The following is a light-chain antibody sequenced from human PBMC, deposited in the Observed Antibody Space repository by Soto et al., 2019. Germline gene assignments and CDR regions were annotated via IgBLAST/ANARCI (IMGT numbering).Light chain of an antibody. V-gene: IGKV2-28*01. CDR2: LGS. CDR3: MQALQIPWT. Sequence: DIVMTQSPLPLPVTPGEPASISCRSSQSLLHSNGYNYLDWYLQKPGQSPQLLIYLGSNRASGVPDRFSGSGSGTDFTLKISRVEAEDVGVYYCMQALQIPWTFGQGTKVEIK. CDR1: QSLLHSNGYNY. J-gene: IGKJ1*01.